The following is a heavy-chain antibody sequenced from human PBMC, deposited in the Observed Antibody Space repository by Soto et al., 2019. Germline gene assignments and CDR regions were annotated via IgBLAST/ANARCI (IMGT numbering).Heavy chain of an antibody. Sequence: GGSLRLSCAASGFTFSNDCMNWVRQAPGKGLEWVSYISSSSSTIYYADSVKGRFTISRDNAKNSLYLQMNSLRDEDTAVYYCARDRYRDRERIHIVDYWGQGTLVTVSS. J-gene: IGHJ4*02. D-gene: IGHD1-26*01. CDR3: ARDRYRDRERIHIVDY. V-gene: IGHV3-48*02. CDR2: ISSSSSTI. CDR1: GFTFSNDC.